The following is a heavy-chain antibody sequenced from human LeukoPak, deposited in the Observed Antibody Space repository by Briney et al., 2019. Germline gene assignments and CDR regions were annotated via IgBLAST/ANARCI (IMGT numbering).Heavy chain of an antibody. D-gene: IGHD7-27*01. J-gene: IGHJ4*02. CDR2: MSPNSGDT. V-gene: IGHV1-8*01. CDR1: GYTFTTHD. CDR3: VRTPPNWGFDY. Sequence: ASVKVSCKASGYTFTTHDINWVRRATGQGLEWLGWMSPNSGDTGYAQKFQGRVTMTSDSSISTAYMELSSLRSEDTAIYYCVRTPPNWGFDYWGQGTLVTVSS.